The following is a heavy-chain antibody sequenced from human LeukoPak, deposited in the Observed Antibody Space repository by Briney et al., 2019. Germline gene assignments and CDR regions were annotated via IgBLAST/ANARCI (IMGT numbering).Heavy chain of an antibody. CDR2: INPSGGST. D-gene: IGHD5-18*01. CDR3: AREGVTVMARRYFDY. J-gene: IGHJ4*02. CDR1: GYTFTSYY. V-gene: IGHV1-46*01. Sequence: ASVKVSCKASGYTFTSYYMHWVRQAPGQGLEWMGVINPSGGSTSYAQKFQGRVTMTRDTSTTTVYMELSSLRSEDTAVYYCAREGVTVMARRYFDYWGQGTLVTVSS.